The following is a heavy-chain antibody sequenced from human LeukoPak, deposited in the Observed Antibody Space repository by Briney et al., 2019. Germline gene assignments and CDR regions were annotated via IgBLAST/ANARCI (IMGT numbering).Heavy chain of an antibody. CDR2: IYHSGST. J-gene: IGHJ4*02. CDR1: GYSISNGYY. V-gene: IGHV4-38-2*02. Sequence: SETLSLTCTVSGYSISNGYYWGWIRQPPGKGLEWIGSIYHSGSTYYNPSLKSRVTISVDTSKNQFSLKLSSVTAADTAVYYCARADGDYEAPFDYWGQGTLVTVSS. D-gene: IGHD4-17*01. CDR3: ARADGDYEAPFDY.